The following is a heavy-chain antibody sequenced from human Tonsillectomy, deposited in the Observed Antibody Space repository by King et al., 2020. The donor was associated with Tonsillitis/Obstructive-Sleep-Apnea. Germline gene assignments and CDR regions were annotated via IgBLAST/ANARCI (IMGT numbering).Heavy chain of an antibody. CDR3: ARRCSSPSCPGAFDI. CDR1: GGSISSYY. V-gene: IGHV4-59*08. J-gene: IGHJ3*02. Sequence: VQLQESGPGLVKPSETLSLTCTVSGGSISSYYWSWIRQPPGKGLEWIGYIYYSGSTNYNPSLKSRVTISVDTSKNQFSLKLSSVTAADTAVYYCARRCSSPSCPGAFDIWGQGTMVTVSS. D-gene: IGHD2-2*01. CDR2: IYYSGST.